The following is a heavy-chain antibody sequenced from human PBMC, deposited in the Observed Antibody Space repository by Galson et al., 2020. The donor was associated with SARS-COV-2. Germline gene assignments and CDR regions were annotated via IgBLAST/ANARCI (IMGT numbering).Heavy chain of an antibody. V-gene: IGHV3-72*01. CDR1: GFTLSDYY. CDR2: SRNKPNGYTT. J-gene: IGHJ6*02. D-gene: IGHD4-4*01. Sequence: GSLRLSCEASGFTLSDYYVDWVRQAPGKGLEWVGRSRNKPNGYTTQIAASVKGRFSISRDDSKNSVHLQMSSLLIEDTAVYYCARGGLPYTNYAAYYYYGFDVWGQGTTVTVSS. CDR3: ARGGLPYTNYAAYYYYGFDV.